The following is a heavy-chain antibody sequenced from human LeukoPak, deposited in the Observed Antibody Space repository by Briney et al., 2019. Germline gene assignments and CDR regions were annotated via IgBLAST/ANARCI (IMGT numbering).Heavy chain of an antibody. CDR3: ARDRGSSRLRVTTGYNWFDP. CDR1: GYTFSNYC. V-gene: IGHV1-46*01. D-gene: IGHD4-17*01. J-gene: IGHJ5*02. CDR2: INPSLHIP. Sequence: ASVKVSCKASGYTFSNYCMHWVRQAPGQGLEWLGIINPSLHIPIYAQTSQGRVTMTTDMSTSTFYMELSNLVSEDTAVYYCARDRGSSRLRVTTGYNWFDPWGQGTLVTVSS.